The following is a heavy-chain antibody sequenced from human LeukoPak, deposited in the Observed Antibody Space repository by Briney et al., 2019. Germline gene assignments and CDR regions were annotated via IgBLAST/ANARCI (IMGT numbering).Heavy chain of an antibody. J-gene: IGHJ3*01. CDR1: GASTSSASYF. CDR3: AVAGARYSDTGGFYAFDF. Sequence: SETLSLTCTVSGASTSSASYFWGWIRQPPGKGLEWIGTIYYSGRPYFNPSLNSRVTISVDASKNQFSLKLNSVTAADTAVYYCAVAGARYSDTGGFYAFDFWGRGTMVTVSS. D-gene: IGHD3-22*01. CDR2: IYYSGRP. V-gene: IGHV4-39*01.